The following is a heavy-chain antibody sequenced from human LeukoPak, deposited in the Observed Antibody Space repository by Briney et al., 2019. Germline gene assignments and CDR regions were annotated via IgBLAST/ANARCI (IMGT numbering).Heavy chain of an antibody. J-gene: IGHJ3*02. CDR2: MNPDSGNT. Sequence: ASLKVSCKASGYTFTIYDVNWVRQAPGQGLEWMGWMNPDSGNTGYAPKFQGRVSMTRNTSINTAYMELSSLTSDDTAVYYCAEVSSKWYGNALEIWGQGTMVTVSA. V-gene: IGHV1-8*01. CDR1: GYTFTIYD. CDR3: AEVSSKWYGNALEI. D-gene: IGHD6-13*01.